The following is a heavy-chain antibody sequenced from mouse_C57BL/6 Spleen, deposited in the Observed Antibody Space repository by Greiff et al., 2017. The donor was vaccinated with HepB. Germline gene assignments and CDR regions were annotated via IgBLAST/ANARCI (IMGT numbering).Heavy chain of an antibody. CDR3: ASLNWDNAMDY. CDR1: GYSITSGYY. V-gene: IGHV3-6*01. CDR2: ISYDGSN. Sequence: EVKLLESGPGLVKPSQSLSLTCSVTGYSITSGYYWNWIRQFPGNKLEWMGYISYDGSNNYNPSLKNRISITRDTSKNQFFLKLNSVTTEDTATYYCASLNWDNAMDYWGQGTSVTVSS. J-gene: IGHJ4*01. D-gene: IGHD4-1*01.